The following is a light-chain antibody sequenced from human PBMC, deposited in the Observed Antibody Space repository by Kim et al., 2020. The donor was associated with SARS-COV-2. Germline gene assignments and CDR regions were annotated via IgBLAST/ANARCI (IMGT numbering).Light chain of an antibody. CDR3: QTWDLGILV. CDR2: VNTDGSH. Sequence: QPVLTQSPSASASLGASVTLTCTLSSGHSRYAIAWHQQQPKKGPRYLMKVNTDGSHNKGDGIPDRFSGSSSGAERYLTISSLQSEDEADYYCQTWDLGILVFGGGTKVTVL. V-gene: IGLV4-69*01. J-gene: IGLJ3*02. CDR1: SGHSRYA.